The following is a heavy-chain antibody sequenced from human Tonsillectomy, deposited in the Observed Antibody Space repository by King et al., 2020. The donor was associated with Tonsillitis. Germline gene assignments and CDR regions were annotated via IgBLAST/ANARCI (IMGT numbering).Heavy chain of an antibody. D-gene: IGHD3-22*01. CDR3: ARHSGYYDSSGYSYDH. Sequence: QLQESGPGLVKPSETLSLTCTVSGGSITTSSYYWGWIRQPPGKGLEWIGSIYYSGSTYYNPSLRSRVTISLDTSKNQFSLKLSSVTAADTAVYYCARHSGYYDSSGYSYDHWGQGTLVTVSS. J-gene: IGHJ4*02. CDR1: GGSITTSSYY. V-gene: IGHV4-39*01. CDR2: IYYSGST.